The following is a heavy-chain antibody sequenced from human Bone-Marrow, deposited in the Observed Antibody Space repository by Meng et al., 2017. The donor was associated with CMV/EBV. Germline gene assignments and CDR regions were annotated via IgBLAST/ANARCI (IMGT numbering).Heavy chain of an antibody. Sequence: GESLKISCAASGFTFSSYAMHWVRQAPGKGLEWVAVISYDGSNKYYADSVKGRFTISRDNSNNTLYLQMNSLRAEDTAGYYCAREMNTVTTSRWHYFDYWGQGTLVTVSS. CDR1: GFTFSSYA. CDR3: AREMNTVTTSRWHYFDY. CDR2: ISYDGSNK. J-gene: IGHJ4*02. V-gene: IGHV3-30*04. D-gene: IGHD4-17*01.